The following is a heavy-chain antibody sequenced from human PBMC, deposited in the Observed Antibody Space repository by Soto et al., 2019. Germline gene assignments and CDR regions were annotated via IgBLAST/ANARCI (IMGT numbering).Heavy chain of an antibody. CDR2: IKKKTDGGTT. CDR1: GFTFSNAW. V-gene: IGHV3-15*01. CDR3: TTAADKDYYDTSGYYDY. Sequence: EVQLVESGGGLVKPGGSLRLSCAASGFTFSNAWMSWVRQAPGKGLEWVGRIKKKTDGGTTDYAAPVKGRFTISRDDSKTTLYLQMNSLKTEDTAVYYCTTAADKDYYDTSGYYDYWGQGTLVTVSS. D-gene: IGHD3-22*01. J-gene: IGHJ4*02.